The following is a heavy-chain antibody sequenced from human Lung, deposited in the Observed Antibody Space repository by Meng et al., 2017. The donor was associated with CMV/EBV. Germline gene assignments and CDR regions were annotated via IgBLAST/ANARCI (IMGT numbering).Heavy chain of an antibody. J-gene: IGHJ4*02. CDR2: INPNSGGT. CDR1: GYTFTGYC. CDR3: ARVSAVAGTGGD. Sequence: CKASGYTFTGYCMHWVRQAPGQGLEWMGWINPNSGGTNYAQKFQGRVTMTRDTSISTAYMELSRLRSDDTAVYYCARVSAVAGTGGDWGQGTLATVSS. D-gene: IGHD6-19*01. V-gene: IGHV1-2*02.